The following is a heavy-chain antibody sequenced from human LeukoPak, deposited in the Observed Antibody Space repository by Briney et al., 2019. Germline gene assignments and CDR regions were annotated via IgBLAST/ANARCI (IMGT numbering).Heavy chain of an antibody. CDR1: SYSISSGYY. Sequence: SETLSLTCAVSSYSISSGYYWGWIRQPPGKGLEWIGSIYHSGSTYYNPSLKSRVTISVDTSKNQFSLKLSSVTAADTAVYYCARRNYGDLDYWGQGTLVTVSS. D-gene: IGHD3-16*01. J-gene: IGHJ4*02. CDR2: IYHSGST. V-gene: IGHV4-38-2*01. CDR3: ARRNYGDLDY.